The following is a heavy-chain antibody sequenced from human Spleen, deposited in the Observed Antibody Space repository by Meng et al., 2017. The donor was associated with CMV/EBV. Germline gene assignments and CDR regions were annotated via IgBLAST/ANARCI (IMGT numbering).Heavy chain of an antibody. J-gene: IGHJ5*02. CDR2: IYRGGST. CDR3: AREHCDGGSCFDP. V-gene: IGHV3-53*01. CDR1: GFTVSSNY. Sequence: LSLTCAASGFTVSSNYMSWVRQAPGKGLEWVSVIYRGGSTYYAGSVKGRFTISRDNSKNTVYLQMNSLRAEDTAVYYCAREHCDGGSCFDPWGQGTLVTVSS. D-gene: IGHD2-15*01.